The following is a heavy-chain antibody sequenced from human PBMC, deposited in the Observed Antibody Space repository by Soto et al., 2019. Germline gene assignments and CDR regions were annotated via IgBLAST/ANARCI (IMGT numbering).Heavy chain of an antibody. V-gene: IGHV3-53*02. CDR1: GFSVSDNY. CDR3: ARRVSSWWDCDL. D-gene: IGHD6-13*01. J-gene: IGHJ5*02. CDR2: IYSGGSS. Sequence: EVQLVETGGGLIQPGGSLRLSCGVSGFSVSDNYMTWVRQAPGKGLEWVSIIYSGGSSFHIDSVKDRFSVSRDTSKNTVFLQMNSLRPEDTAVYYCARRVSSWWDCDLWGQGTQVTVSS.